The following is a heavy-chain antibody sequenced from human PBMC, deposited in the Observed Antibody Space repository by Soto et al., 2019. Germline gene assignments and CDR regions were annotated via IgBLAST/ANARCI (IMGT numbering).Heavy chain of an antibody. V-gene: IGHV3-74*03. J-gene: IGHJ4*02. D-gene: IGHD3-16*01. CDR2: INGDGTVT. CDR3: AREVGRGSGSYYLDY. Sequence: EVQLVESGGGLVQPGGSLRLSCAASGFTFSMYWMHWVRQAPGKGLLWVSRINGDGTVTTYADSVKGRFTISRDNAKNTVYLQMNGLRAEDTAVYYCAREVGRGSGSYYLDYWGQETLVTVSS. CDR1: GFTFSMYW.